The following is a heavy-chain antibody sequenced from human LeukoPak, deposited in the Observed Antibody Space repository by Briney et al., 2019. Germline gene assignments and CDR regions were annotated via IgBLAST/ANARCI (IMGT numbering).Heavy chain of an antibody. Sequence: GGSLRLSCAASGFTFSSYAMHWVRQAPGKGLEWVAVISYDGSNKYYADSVKGRFTISRDNSKNTLYLQMNSLRAEDTAVYYCASEDDETNWFDPWGQGTLVTVSS. CDR1: GFTFSSYA. D-gene: IGHD1-1*01. J-gene: IGHJ5*02. V-gene: IGHV3-30-3*01. CDR3: ASEDDETNWFDP. CDR2: ISYDGSNK.